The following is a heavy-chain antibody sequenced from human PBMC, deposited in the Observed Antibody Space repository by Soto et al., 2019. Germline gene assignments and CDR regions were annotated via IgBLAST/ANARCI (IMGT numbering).Heavy chain of an antibody. CDR1: GGTFSSYA. Sequence: ASVKVSCKASGGTFSSYAISWVRQAPGQGLEWMGGIIPIFGTANYAQKFQGRVTITADESTSTAYMELSSLRSEDTAVYYCARTYGDYVGTGWYFDLWGRGTLVTVSS. CDR3: ARTYGDYVGTGWYFDL. D-gene: IGHD4-17*01. J-gene: IGHJ2*01. V-gene: IGHV1-69*13. CDR2: IIPIFGTA.